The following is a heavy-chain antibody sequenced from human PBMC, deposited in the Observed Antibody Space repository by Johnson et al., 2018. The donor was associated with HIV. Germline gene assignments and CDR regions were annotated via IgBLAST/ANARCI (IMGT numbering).Heavy chain of an antibody. Sequence: VQLVESGGGLVQPGGSLRLSCAASGFTFSSYWMSWVRQAPGKGLEWVANIKQDGSEKYYVDSVKGRFTISRDTAKNSLYLQMNSLRAEDTAVYYCARTRSGWAHDAFDIWGQGTMVTVSS. CDR1: GFTFSSYW. CDR3: ARTRSGWAHDAFDI. D-gene: IGHD6-19*01. CDR2: IKQDGSEK. V-gene: IGHV3-7*01. J-gene: IGHJ3*02.